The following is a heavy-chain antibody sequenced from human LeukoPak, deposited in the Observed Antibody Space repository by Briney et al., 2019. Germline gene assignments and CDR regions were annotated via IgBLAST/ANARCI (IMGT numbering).Heavy chain of an antibody. CDR1: GFTFSSYA. Sequence: PGRSLRLSCAASGFTFSSYAMHWVRQAPGKGLEWVAVISYDGSNKYYADSVKGRFTISRDNSKNTLYLQMNSLRAEDTAVYYCAKDPYHDYGFDYWGQGTLVTVSS. J-gene: IGHJ4*02. V-gene: IGHV3-30-3*01. D-gene: IGHD4-17*01. CDR3: AKDPYHDYGFDY. CDR2: ISYDGSNK.